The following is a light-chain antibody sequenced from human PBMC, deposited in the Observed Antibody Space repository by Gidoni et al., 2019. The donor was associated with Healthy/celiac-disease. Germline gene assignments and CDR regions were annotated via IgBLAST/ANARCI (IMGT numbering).Light chain of an antibody. V-gene: IGKV1-39*01. CDR3: QQSYSTPLT. J-gene: IGKJ4*01. Sequence: DIQMTKSPSSLSASGGDRVTITCRASQSISSYLNWYQQKPGKAPKLLIYAASSLQSGVPSRFSGSGSGTDFTLTISSLQPEDFATYYCQQSYSTPLTFGGXTKVEIK. CDR1: QSISSY. CDR2: AAS.